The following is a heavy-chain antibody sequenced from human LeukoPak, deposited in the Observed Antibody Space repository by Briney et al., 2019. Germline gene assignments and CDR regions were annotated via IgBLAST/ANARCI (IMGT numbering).Heavy chain of an antibody. D-gene: IGHD3-22*01. CDR3: ARDRRDYYDSSGYYFDWFDP. J-gene: IGHJ5*02. CDR2: IIPILGIA. V-gene: IGHV1-69*04. CDR1: GGTFSSYA. Sequence: SVKVSCKASGGTFSSYAISWVRQAPGQGLEWMGRIIPILGIANHAQKFQGRATITADKSTSTAYMELSSLRSEDTAVYYCARDRRDYYDSSGYYFDWFDPWGQGTLVTVSS.